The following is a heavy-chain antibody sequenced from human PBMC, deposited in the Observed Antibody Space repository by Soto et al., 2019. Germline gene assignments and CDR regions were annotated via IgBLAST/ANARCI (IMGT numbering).Heavy chain of an antibody. CDR3: AKGPDGSCGYHNYGFYYGV. V-gene: IGHV4-34*01. Sequence: SDTMPVTWSVHGGSFIGYDWSWIRQPPGQGLEWIGEINHSGSTNYNPSLKSRGTISVETSKNQFSLKLRSVTAADTAVYCCAKGPDGSCGYHNYGFYYGV. CDR1: GGSFIGYD. CDR2: INHSGST. J-gene: IGHJ6*01. D-gene: IGHD5-12*01.